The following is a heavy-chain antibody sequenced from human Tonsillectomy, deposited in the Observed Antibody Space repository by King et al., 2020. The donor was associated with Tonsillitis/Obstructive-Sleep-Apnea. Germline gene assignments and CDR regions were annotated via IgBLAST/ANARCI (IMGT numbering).Heavy chain of an antibody. J-gene: IGHJ4*02. V-gene: IGHV3-64D*06. D-gene: IGHD3-10*01. CDR1: GFTFRSYA. Sequence: QLVQSGGGLVQPGGSLRLSCSASGFTFRSYAMHWGRQAPGKGLEYVSAISTNGGNTYYADSVKGRFTISRDNSKNTLYLQMSSLRGEDTAMYYCAGISPYGNFDYWGQGTLVTVSS. CDR2: ISTNGGNT. CDR3: AGISPYGNFDY.